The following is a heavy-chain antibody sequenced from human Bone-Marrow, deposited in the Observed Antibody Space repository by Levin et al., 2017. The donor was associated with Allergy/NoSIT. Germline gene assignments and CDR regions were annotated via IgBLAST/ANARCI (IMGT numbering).Heavy chain of an antibody. J-gene: IGHJ6*02. V-gene: IGHV2-5*02. CDR3: AYSGGGVLTFDV. Sequence: ESGPTLVKPTQTVTLTCTFSGFSLKSSGLAVAWIRQPPGKALEWLAVIYWDDDKRYSPSLGSRLTITKDTSKNQVVLTMTDMDPVDTGTYYCAYSGGGVLTFDVWGRGTTVTVSS. CDR2: IYWDDDK. CDR1: GFSLKSSGLA. D-gene: IGHD3-16*01.